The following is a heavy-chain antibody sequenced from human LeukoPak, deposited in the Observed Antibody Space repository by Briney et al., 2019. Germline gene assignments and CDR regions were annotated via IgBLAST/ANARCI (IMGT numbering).Heavy chain of an antibody. J-gene: IGHJ4*02. Sequence: GGSLRLSCEASGFTFSSYAMSWVRQAPGKGLEWVSAISGSGENTYYADSVKGRFTISRDNSKNTLYLQVNSLRAEDTALYYCARDYSGYDLFDYWGQGTLVTVSS. CDR2: ISGSGENT. CDR1: GFTFSSYA. D-gene: IGHD5-12*01. V-gene: IGHV3-23*01. CDR3: ARDYSGYDLFDY.